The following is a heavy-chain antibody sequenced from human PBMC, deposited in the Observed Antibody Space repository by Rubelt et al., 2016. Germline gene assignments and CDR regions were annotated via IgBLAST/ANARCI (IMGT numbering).Heavy chain of an antibody. CDR2: TA. J-gene: IGHJ3*02. Sequence: TANYAQKFQGRVTITADESTSTAYMELSSLRSEDTAVYYCAREWQQPYAFDIWGQGTMVTVSS. CDR3: AREWQQPYAFDI. V-gene: IGHV1-69*01. D-gene: IGHD6-13*01.